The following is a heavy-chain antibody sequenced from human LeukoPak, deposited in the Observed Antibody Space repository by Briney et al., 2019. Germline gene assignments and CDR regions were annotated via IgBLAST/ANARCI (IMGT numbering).Heavy chain of an antibody. J-gene: IGHJ6*02. V-gene: IGHV4-39*07. CDR1: GGSISSGDYY. D-gene: IGHD5-18*01. Sequence: SETLSLTCTVSGGSISSGDYYWSWIRQPPGKGLEWIGEINHSGSTNYNPSLKSRVTISVDTSKNQFSLKLSSVTAADTAVYYCARGTNSRGYSYGYHYYYYYGMDVWGQGTTVTVSS. CDR3: ARGTNSRGYSYGYHYYYYYGMDV. CDR2: INHSGST.